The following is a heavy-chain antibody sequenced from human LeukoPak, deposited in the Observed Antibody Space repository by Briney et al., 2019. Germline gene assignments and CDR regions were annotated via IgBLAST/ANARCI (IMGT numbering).Heavy chain of an antibody. J-gene: IGHJ4*02. CDR3: ARDYWWNYDY. CDR1: GFTFSGYA. V-gene: IGHV3-30-3*01. D-gene: IGHD2-8*01. Sequence: PGGSLRLSCATSGFTFSGYAMHWVRQAPGKGLEWVAVISKDGSNKFYPDSVRGRFTISRDNPKNTIYLQMDSLRAEDTAIYYCARDYWWNYDYWGQGTLVTVSS. CDR2: ISKDGSNK.